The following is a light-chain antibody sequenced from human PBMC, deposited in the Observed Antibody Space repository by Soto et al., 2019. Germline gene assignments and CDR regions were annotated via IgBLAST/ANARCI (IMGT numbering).Light chain of an antibody. V-gene: IGKV3D-15*01. CDR1: QSVSSK. J-gene: IGKJ4*01. CDR2: GAS. CDR3: QQYNNWPPL. Sequence: TVMTQSPVTLSVSPGERATLSCRASQSVSSKLAWYQQKRGQARRLLIYGASTRATGIPARFSGSGSETEFTLTISSLQSEDFADYYCQQYNNWPPLFGGGTKVEIK.